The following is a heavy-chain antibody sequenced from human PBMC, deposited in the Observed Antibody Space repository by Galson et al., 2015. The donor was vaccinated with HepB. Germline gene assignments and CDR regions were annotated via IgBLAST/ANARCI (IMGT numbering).Heavy chain of an antibody. CDR3: AKDQVGATLFDY. CDR2: ISYDGCNK. D-gene: IGHD1-26*01. J-gene: IGHJ4*02. CDR1: GFTFSRYG. V-gene: IGHV3-30*18. Sequence: SLRLSCAASGFTFSRYGMHWVRQAPGKGLEWVAVISYDGCNKYYADSVKGRFTISRDNSKNTLYLQMNSLRAEDTAVYYCAKDQVGATLFDYWGQGTLVTVSS.